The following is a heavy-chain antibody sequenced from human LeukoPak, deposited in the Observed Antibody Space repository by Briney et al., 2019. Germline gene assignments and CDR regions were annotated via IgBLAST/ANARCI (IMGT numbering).Heavy chain of an antibody. V-gene: IGHV5-51*01. J-gene: IGHJ5*02. CDR1: GYSFTSYW. Sequence: GESLKISCKGSGYSFTSYWLGWERQMPGKGLEWMGIIYPGDSDTRYSPSFQGQVTISADKSISTAHLQWSSLKASDTAMYYCARLGTVTTLDWFDPWGQGTLVTVSS. D-gene: IGHD4-17*01. CDR3: ARLGTVTTLDWFDP. CDR2: IYPGDSDT.